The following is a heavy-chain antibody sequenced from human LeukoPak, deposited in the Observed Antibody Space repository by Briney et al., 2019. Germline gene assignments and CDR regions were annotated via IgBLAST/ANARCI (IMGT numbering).Heavy chain of an antibody. D-gene: IGHD6-19*01. J-gene: IGHJ5*02. CDR2: IHCDGRT. CDR3: ARRRAGLDRLDP. Sequence: SETLSLTCTVSGDSFSNTNYYWDWIRQPPGKGLEWIGAIHCDGRTYYNPSPKSRVTISGDTSENQFSLKLSSVTAADTAIYYCARRRAGLDRLDPWGQGTLVAVSS. V-gene: IGHV4-39*01. CDR1: GDSFSNTNYY.